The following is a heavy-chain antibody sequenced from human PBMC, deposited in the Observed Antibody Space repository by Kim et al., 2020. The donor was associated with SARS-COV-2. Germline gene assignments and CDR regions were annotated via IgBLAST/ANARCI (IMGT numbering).Heavy chain of an antibody. J-gene: IGHJ4*02. D-gene: IGHD7-27*01. V-gene: IGHV3-66*01. CDR3: ARWELGNRVGGIDY. CDR2: IYSGGST. CDR1: GFTVSSNY. Sequence: GGSLRLSCAASGFTVSSNYMSWVRQAPGKGLEWVSVIYSGGSTYYADSVKGRFTISRDNSKNTLYLQMNSLRAEDTAVYYCARWELGNRVGGIDYWGQGTLVTVSS.